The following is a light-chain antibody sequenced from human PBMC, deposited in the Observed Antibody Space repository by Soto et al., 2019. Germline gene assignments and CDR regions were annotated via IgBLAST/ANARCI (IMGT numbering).Light chain of an antibody. CDR3: QQRSNWPST. V-gene: IGKV3-15*01. CDR2: GAS. Sequence: IVMTQSQATLPVSPGERATLSCRASQSVSSNLAWYQQKPGQAPRFLIYGASTRATGIPARFSGSGSGTEFTLTISSLQPEDFAVYYCQQRSNWPSTFGQGTRLEIK. CDR1: QSVSSN. J-gene: IGKJ5*01.